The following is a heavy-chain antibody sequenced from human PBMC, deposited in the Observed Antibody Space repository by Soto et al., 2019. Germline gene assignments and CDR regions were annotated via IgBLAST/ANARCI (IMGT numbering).Heavy chain of an antibody. J-gene: IGHJ5*02. CDR1: GGSISSGGYS. Sequence: QLQLQESGSGLVKPSQTLSLTCAVSGGSISSGGYSWSWIRQPPGKGLEWIGYIYHSGSTYYNPSLKSRVTISVDRSKNQFSLKLSSVTAADTAVYYCARARYYDSSGYYLRFWFDPWGQGTLVTVSS. CDR3: ARARYYDSSGYYLRFWFDP. V-gene: IGHV4-30-2*01. CDR2: IYHSGST. D-gene: IGHD3-22*01.